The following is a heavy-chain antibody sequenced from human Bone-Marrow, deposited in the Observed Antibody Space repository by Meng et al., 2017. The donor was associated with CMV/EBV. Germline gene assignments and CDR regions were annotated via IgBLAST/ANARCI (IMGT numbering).Heavy chain of an antibody. Sequence: GESLKISCKASGYTFTNYWIAWVRQMPGKGLEWMGIISPADSNTRYSPSFQGQVTVSADKSISTVYLQWSSLKASDSAMYYCARQGPDIVHDCWGQGTLVTVSS. CDR1: GYTFTNYW. D-gene: IGHD2-15*01. CDR2: ISPADSNT. J-gene: IGHJ4*02. CDR3: ARQGPDIVHDC. V-gene: IGHV5-51*01.